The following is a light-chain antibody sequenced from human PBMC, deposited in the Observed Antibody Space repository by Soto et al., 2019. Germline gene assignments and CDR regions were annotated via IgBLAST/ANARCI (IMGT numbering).Light chain of an antibody. CDR2: KAS. CDR1: QSINSW. J-gene: IGKJ5*01. CDR3: QQYEIYPIT. Sequence: DIQMTQSPSTLSASVGDRVTITCRASQSINSWLAWYQQKPGKAPKLLIYKASSLESGVPSRFSGSGSGTEFTLTISSLQPDDFAAYYCQQYEIYPITFGKGTRLEIK. V-gene: IGKV1-5*03.